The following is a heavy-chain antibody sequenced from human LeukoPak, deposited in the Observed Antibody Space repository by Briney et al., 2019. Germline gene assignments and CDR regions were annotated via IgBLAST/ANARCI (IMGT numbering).Heavy chain of an antibody. J-gene: IGHJ4*02. V-gene: IGHV1-18*01. CDR1: GYTFTSYG. Sequence: ASVKVSCKASGYTFTSYGISWVRQAPGQGLEWMGWISAYNGNTNYAQKLQGRVTMTTDTSISTAYMELSRLRSDDTAVYYCARGGWSGYSYGSEPEKYFDYWGQGTLVTVSS. D-gene: IGHD5-18*01. CDR3: ARGGWSGYSYGSEPEKYFDY. CDR2: ISAYNGNT.